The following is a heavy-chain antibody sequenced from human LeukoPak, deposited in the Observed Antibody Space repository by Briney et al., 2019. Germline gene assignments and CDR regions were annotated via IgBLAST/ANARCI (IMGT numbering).Heavy chain of an antibody. V-gene: IGHV1-8*01. CDR3: ARGHYDFWSGYPTPPKYYFDY. D-gene: IGHD3-3*01. Sequence: ASVKVSCKASGYTFTSYDINWVRQASGQGLEWMGWMYPNSGNTGYAQKFQGRVTMTRNTSISTAYMELSSLRSEDTAVYYCARGHYDFWSGYPTPPKYYFDYWGQGTLVTVSS. CDR2: MYPNSGNT. CDR1: GYTFTSYD. J-gene: IGHJ4*02.